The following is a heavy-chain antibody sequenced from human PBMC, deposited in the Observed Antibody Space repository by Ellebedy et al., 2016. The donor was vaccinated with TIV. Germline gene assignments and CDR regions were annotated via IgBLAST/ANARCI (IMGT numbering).Heavy chain of an antibody. Sequence: GGSLRLXXAASGFTFNEYYMSWIRQAPGKGLEWLSYISGSGSTIYYADSVQGRFTISRDNVKNSLFLQMNSLRAEDTAVYYCARVCITIFGVAIQSPEPYYFDYWGQGTLVTVSS. CDR2: ISGSGSTI. J-gene: IGHJ4*02. D-gene: IGHD3-3*01. CDR1: GFTFNEYY. CDR3: ARVCITIFGVAIQSPEPYYFDY. V-gene: IGHV3-11*01.